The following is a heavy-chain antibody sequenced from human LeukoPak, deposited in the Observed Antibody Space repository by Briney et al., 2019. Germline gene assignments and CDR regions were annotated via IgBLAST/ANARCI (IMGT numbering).Heavy chain of an antibody. CDR2: ISSSSSYI. CDR3: VRGAAEGCSGGSCYSLGLTHLIY. Sequence: PGGSLRLSCAASGFTFSSYSMNWVRQPPRKGLEWVSSISSSSSYIYYANSVEGRLTISRDNAKNPLYLQMNRLIAEGTAVYYCVRGAAEGCSGGSCYSLGLTHLIYWGQGTLVTVSS. J-gene: IGHJ4*02. V-gene: IGHV3-21*01. CDR1: GFTFSSYS. D-gene: IGHD2-15*01.